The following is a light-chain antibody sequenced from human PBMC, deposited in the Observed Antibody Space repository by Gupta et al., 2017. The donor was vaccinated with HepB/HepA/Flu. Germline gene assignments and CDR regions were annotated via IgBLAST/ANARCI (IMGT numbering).Light chain of an antibody. CDR2: EVS. CDR1: RSDVGGYNY. CDR3: SSYTSSSPGV. J-gene: IGLJ2*01. Sequence: QSALTQPASVSGSPGQSITISCTGTRSDVGGYNYVSWYQQHPGKAPKLIIYEVSTRPSGVSNRFSGTKAGNTASLTISGHQAEDEADYYCSSYTSSSPGVFGGGTKLTVL. V-gene: IGLV2-14*01.